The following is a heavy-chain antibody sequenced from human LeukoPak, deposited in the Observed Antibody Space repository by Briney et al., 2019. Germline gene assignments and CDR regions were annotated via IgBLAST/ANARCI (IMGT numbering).Heavy chain of an antibody. Sequence: GGSLRVSCAASGFTFNTYTMYWVRQAPGKGLEWVANIKQDGSGKYYVDSVKGRFTISGDNAKNSLYLQMSSLRAEDTAVYYCARDTYDSSGYYAHLDYWGQGTLVTVSS. J-gene: IGHJ4*02. CDR3: ARDTYDSSGYYAHLDY. CDR1: GFTFNTYT. V-gene: IGHV3-7*01. CDR2: IKQDGSGK. D-gene: IGHD3-22*01.